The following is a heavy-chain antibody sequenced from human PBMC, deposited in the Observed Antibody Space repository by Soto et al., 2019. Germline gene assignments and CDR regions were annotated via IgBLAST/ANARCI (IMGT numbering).Heavy chain of an antibody. CDR3: AKELYYDFWSGYSVYYYYGMDV. CDR1: GFTFSSYA. Sequence: PGGSLRLSCAASGFTFSSYAMSWVRQAPGKGLEWASAISGSGGSTYYADSVKGRFTISRDNSKNTLYLQMNSLRAEDTAVYYCAKELYYDFWSGYSVYYYYGMDVWGQGTTVTVSS. J-gene: IGHJ6*02. D-gene: IGHD3-3*01. V-gene: IGHV3-23*01. CDR2: ISGSGGST.